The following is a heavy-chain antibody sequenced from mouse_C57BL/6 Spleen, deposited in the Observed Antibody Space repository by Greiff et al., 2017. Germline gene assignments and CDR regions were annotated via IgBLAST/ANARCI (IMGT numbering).Heavy chain of an antibody. D-gene: IGHD1-1*01. J-gene: IGHJ4*01. V-gene: IGHV7-3*01. CDR1: GFTFTDYY. CDR3: ARWEATPLGAMDY. CDR2: IRNKANGYTT. Sequence: EVQGVESGGGLVQPGGSLSLSCAASGFTFTDYYMSWVRQPPGKALEWLGFIRNKANGYTTEYSASVKGRFTISRDNSQSILYLQMNALRAEDSATYYCARWEATPLGAMDYWGQGTSVTVSS.